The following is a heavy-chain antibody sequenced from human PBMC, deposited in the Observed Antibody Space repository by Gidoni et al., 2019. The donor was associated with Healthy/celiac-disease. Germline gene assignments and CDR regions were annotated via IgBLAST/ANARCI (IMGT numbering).Heavy chain of an antibody. V-gene: IGHV4-31*03. Sequence: QVQLQASGPGLVKPSQTLSLTCTVSGGSISSGCYYWGWIRQHPGKGMEWIGYISYRGSTYYNPSRKRRVTISVDRSKNQFSRKRSSVTAADTAVYYCARSVSGGGSGSPSRVFDYWGQGTLVTVSS. D-gene: IGHD3-10*01. CDR1: GGSISSGCYY. J-gene: IGHJ4*02. CDR2: ISYRGST. CDR3: ARSVSGGGSGSPSRVFDY.